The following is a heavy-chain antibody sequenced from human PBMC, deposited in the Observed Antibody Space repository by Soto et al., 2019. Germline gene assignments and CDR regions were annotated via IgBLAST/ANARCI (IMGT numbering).Heavy chain of an antibody. CDR1: GGSISSGDYY. V-gene: IGHV4-61*08. D-gene: IGHD5-12*01. CDR2: IYYSGST. CDR3: ATHSGYDAYYFDY. Sequence: PSETLSLTCTVSGGSISSGDYYWSWIRQPPGKGPEWIGYIYYSGSTNYNPSLKSRVTISVDTSKNQFSLKLSSVTAADTAVYYCATHSGYDAYYFDYWGQGTLVTVSS. J-gene: IGHJ4*02.